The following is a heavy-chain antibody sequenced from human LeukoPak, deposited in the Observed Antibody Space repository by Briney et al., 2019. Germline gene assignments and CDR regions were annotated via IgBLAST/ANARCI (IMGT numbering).Heavy chain of an antibody. CDR3: ARGYSTGRVDY. J-gene: IGHJ4*02. D-gene: IGHD4-11*01. V-gene: IGHV4-59*01. Sequence: SETLSLTRTVSGGSISSYYWSWIRQPPGKGLEWIGYIYYSGSTNYNPSLKSRVTISVDMSKNQFSLKLSSMTAADTAVYYCARGYSTGRVDYWGQGTLVTVSS. CDR1: GGSISSYY. CDR2: IYYSGST.